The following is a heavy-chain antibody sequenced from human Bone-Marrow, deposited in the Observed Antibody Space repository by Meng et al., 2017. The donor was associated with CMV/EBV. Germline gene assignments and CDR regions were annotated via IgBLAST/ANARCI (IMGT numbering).Heavy chain of an antibody. Sequence: GGSLRLSCAASGFTFSSYSMNWVRQAPGKGLEWVSSISSSSNYIYYADSVKGRFTISRDTAKNSLYLQMNSLRAEDTAVYYCARDLPTYYDFWSGYYGNYYYGMDVWGQWNTVTVSS. J-gene: IGHJ6*02. D-gene: IGHD3-3*01. CDR2: ISSSSNYI. CDR1: GFTFSSYS. V-gene: IGHV3-21*04. CDR3: ARDLPTYYDFWSGYYGNYYYGMDV.